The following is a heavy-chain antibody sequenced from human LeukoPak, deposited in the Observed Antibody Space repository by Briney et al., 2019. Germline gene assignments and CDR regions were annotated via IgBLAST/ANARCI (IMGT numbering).Heavy chain of an antibody. J-gene: IGHJ5*02. CDR2: IYYIGST. D-gene: IGHD6-13*01. CDR3: ARVFSGAAAGYNWFDP. Sequence: SETLSLTCTVSGGSISSYYWSWIRQPPGKGLEWIGYIYYIGSTTYNPSLKSRVTISVDTSKNQFSLKLSSVTAADTAVYYCARVFSGAAAGYNWFDPWGEGTLVTVSS. CDR1: GGSISSYY. V-gene: IGHV4-59*01.